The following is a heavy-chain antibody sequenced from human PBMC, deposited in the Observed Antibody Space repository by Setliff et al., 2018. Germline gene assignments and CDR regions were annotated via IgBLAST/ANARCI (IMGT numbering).Heavy chain of an antibody. D-gene: IGHD3-22*01. V-gene: IGHV1-69*05. CDR3: VREGVDSRSSTDYRYYMDV. CDR1: GGTFSSYG. CDR2: TIPIFGTT. J-gene: IGHJ6*03. Sequence: SVKVSCKASGGTFSSYGICWVRQAPGQGLEWMGGTIPIFGTTDYAQKFRGRVTIITDESTSTAFMQLSSLRSEDTAVYYCVREGVDSRSSTDYRYYMDVWGKGTTVTVSS.